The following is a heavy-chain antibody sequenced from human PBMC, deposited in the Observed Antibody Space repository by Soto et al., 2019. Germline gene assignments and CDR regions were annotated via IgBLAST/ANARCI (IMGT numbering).Heavy chain of an antibody. CDR2: IYYSGST. J-gene: IGHJ4*02. CDR1: GGSISSGSYY. V-gene: IGHV4-39*02. CDR3: ARVPLDYTNGRKFDY. D-gene: IGHD4-4*01. Sequence: SETLSLTCTVSGGSISSGSYYWGWIRQPPGKGLEWIGNIYYSGSTYYNPSLKSRVTISVDTSKNQFSLKLSSVTAADTAVYYCARVPLDYTNGRKFDYWGQGTLVTVSS.